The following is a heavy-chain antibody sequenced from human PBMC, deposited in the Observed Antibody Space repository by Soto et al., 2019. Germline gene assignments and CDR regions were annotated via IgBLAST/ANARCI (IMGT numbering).Heavy chain of an antibody. D-gene: IGHD2-15*01. J-gene: IGHJ6*03. CDR1: GFTFSSYW. CDR3: ARKEALGYCSGGSCETDYYYYYMDV. Sequence: EVQLVESGGGLVQPGGSLRLSCAASGFTFSSYWMSWVRQAPGKGLEWVANIKQDGSEKYYVDSVKGRFTISRDNAKNSLYLQMNSLRAEDMAVYYCARKEALGYCSGGSCETDYYYYYMDVWGKGTTVTVSS. V-gene: IGHV3-7*01. CDR2: IKQDGSEK.